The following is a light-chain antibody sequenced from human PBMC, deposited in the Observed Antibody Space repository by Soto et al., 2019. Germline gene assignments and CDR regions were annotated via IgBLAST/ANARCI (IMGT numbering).Light chain of an antibody. CDR3: QQRRNCPLT. V-gene: IGKV3-11*01. Sequence: ELVLTQPPATLSLSPGERATLYCSASQRVSSYLAWYQQTPCQAPRLIIYDASNRATGVPARFSDSGSGTDFALSISRLEPEDFAVYYCQQRRNCPLTVDGGTQVAIK. CDR2: DAS. J-gene: IGKJ4*01. CDR1: QRVSSY.